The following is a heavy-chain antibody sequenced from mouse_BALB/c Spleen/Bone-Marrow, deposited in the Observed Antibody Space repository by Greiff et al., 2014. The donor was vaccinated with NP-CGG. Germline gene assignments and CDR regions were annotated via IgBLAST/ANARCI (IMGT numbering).Heavy chain of an antibody. CDR3: ARYYYGFLDY. D-gene: IGHD1-2*01. CDR2: IWAGGST. Sequence: VKVVESGPGLVAPSQSLSITCTVSGFSLTSYGVHWVRQPPGKGLEWLGVIWAGGSTNYNSTLMSRLTISKDNSKSQVFSKMNSLQTDDTAMYYCARYYYGFLDYWGQGTTLTVSS. V-gene: IGHV2-9*02. J-gene: IGHJ2*01. CDR1: GFSLTSYG.